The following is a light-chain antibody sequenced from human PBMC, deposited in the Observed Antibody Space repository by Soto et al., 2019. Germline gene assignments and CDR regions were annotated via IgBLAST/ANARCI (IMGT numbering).Light chain of an antibody. Sequence: IVMTQSPATLSVSPWERATLSCRASQSVAGTYLAWYQQKPGQAPRLLIYRASSRATGIPDRFSGSGSGTDFTLTISRLDPEDFAVYFCQQYGSSPRTFGQGTKVDIK. CDR2: RAS. J-gene: IGKJ1*01. CDR1: QSVAGTY. CDR3: QQYGSSPRT. V-gene: IGKV3-20*01.